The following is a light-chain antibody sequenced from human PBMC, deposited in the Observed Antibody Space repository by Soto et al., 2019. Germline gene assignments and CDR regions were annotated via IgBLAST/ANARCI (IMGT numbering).Light chain of an antibody. Sequence: DTQMTQSPSTLSASVGDTVTITCRASQSVSMWLAWFQQKPGKAPRLLIYGASNLESGVPSRFSGSGSGTQFTLTISSLQPDDFATYYCQQYTTYPWTFGQGPKV. CDR1: QSVSMW. CDR2: GAS. CDR3: QQYTTYPWT. V-gene: IGKV1-5*01. J-gene: IGKJ1*01.